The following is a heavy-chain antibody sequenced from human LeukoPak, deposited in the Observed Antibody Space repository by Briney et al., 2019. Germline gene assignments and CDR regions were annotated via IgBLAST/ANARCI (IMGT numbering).Heavy chain of an antibody. V-gene: IGHV4-59*02. CDR2: ITYSGGT. Sequence: ASETLSLTCSVSGGIVTSYYLTWIRQSPGKGLEWIGHITYSGGTDYNPSLKSRASISVDTAKNQFSLRLRAVTAADTAMYYCARELTETAGLYYYFHYMDVWGTGTTVTVSS. J-gene: IGHJ6*03. D-gene: IGHD3-16*01. CDR1: GGIVTSYY. CDR3: ARELTETAGLYYYFHYMDV.